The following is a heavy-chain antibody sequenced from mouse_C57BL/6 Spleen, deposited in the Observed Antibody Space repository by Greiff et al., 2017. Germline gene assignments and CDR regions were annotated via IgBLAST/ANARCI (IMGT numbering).Heavy chain of an antibody. CDR3: ARVGSSSYYFDY. V-gene: IGHV3-6*01. Sequence: EVQLQESGPGLVKPSQSLSLTCSVTGYSITSGYYWNWIRQFPGNKLEWMGYISYDGSNNYNPSLKNRISITRDTSKNQFFLKLNSVTTEDTATYYCARVGSSSYYFDYWGQGTTLTVSS. D-gene: IGHD1-1*01. J-gene: IGHJ2*01. CDR1: GYSITSGYY. CDR2: ISYDGSN.